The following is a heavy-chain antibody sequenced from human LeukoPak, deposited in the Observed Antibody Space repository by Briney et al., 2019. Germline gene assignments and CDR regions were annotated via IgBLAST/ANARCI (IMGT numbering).Heavy chain of an antibody. J-gene: IGHJ4*02. CDR3: ARDRLYSSSWYHFDY. D-gene: IGHD6-13*01. Sequence: PGGSLRLACAASGFTVSTKYMSWVRQAPGKGLEWVSIIYSGDNTDYTDSVKGRFTISRDNSKNTLYLQMNSLRAEDTAVYYCARDRLYSSSWYHFDYWGQGTLVTVSS. V-gene: IGHV3-53*01. CDR2: IYSGDNT. CDR1: GFTVSTKY.